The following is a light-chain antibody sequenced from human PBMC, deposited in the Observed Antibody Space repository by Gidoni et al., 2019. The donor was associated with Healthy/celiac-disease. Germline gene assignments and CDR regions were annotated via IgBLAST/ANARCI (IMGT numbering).Light chain of an antibody. J-gene: IGKJ1*01. Sequence: DIQMTQSPSTLSASVGDRVNITCRASQSISDWLAWYQQQPGEAPNLLIYKASRLESGVPYRCSGSGSGTEFARTISSLQSNDLATYYCQHYGSLWTFGQGTKVEIK. CDR1: QSISDW. CDR3: QHYGSLWT. V-gene: IGKV1-5*03. CDR2: KAS.